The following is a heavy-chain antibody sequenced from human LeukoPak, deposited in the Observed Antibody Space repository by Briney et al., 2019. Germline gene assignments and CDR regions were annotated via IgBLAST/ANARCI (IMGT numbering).Heavy chain of an antibody. J-gene: IGHJ3*02. D-gene: IGHD3/OR15-3a*01. CDR2: ISGDGSIT. V-gene: IGHV3-74*01. CDR3: ARERTDFDAFDI. Sequence: GGSLRLSCAASGFIFSSYWMHWVRQVPGKGLEWVSRISGDGSITNYADSVKGRFTISRDNAKNTLYLQMNSLRAEDTAVYYCARERTDFDAFDIWGQGTMVTVSS. CDR1: GFIFSSYW.